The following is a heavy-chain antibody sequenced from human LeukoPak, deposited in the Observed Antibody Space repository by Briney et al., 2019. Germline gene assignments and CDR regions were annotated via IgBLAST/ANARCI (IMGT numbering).Heavy chain of an antibody. CDR2: ISGSGGST. Sequence: GGSLRLSCAASGFTLSSYWMHWVRQAPGKGLEWVSAISGSGGSTYYADSVKGRFTISRDNSKNTLYLQMNSLRAEDTAVYYCAKDSGKPVTFFDYWGQGTLVTVSS. J-gene: IGHJ4*02. D-gene: IGHD2-21*02. CDR1: GFTLSSYW. CDR3: AKDSGKPVTFFDY. V-gene: IGHV3-23*01.